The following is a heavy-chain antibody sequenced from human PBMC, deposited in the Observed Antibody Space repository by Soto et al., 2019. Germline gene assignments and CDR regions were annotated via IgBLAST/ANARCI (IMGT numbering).Heavy chain of an antibody. D-gene: IGHD3-10*01. Sequence: ASVKVSCQASGYTFTSYGISWVRQAPGQGLEWMGWISAYNGNTNYAQKLQGRVTMTTDTSTSTAYMELRSLKASDTAMYYCARVGVRDLYGMDVWGQGTTVSVSS. V-gene: IGHV1-18*01. J-gene: IGHJ6*02. CDR1: GYTFTSYG. CDR3: ARVGVRDLYGMDV. CDR2: ISAYNGNT.